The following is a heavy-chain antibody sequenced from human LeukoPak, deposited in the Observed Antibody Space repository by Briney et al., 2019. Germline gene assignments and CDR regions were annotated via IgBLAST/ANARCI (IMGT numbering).Heavy chain of an antibody. V-gene: IGHV3-64*01. CDR3: VREERGLAIDY. J-gene: IGHJ4*02. CDR1: GCIFRNYA. D-gene: IGHD5-12*01. Sequence: GGALGLSCAASGCIFRNYAMHWVRQAPGKGLEYVSAISSSGDNTYYGNSVRGRFTISRDNSKNTLFLQMGSLRAEDTAVYYCVREERGLAIDYWGQGTLVTVSS. CDR2: ISSSGDNT.